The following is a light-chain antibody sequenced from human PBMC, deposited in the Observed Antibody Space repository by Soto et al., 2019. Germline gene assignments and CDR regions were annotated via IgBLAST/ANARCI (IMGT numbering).Light chain of an antibody. CDR3: CSYAGSPFYV. V-gene: IGLV2-23*02. Sequence: QSALTQPASVSGSPGQSITISCTRTSSDVGSYNLVSWYQQHPGKAPKLMIYEVSKRPSGVSNRFSGSKSGNTASLTISGLQAEDEADYYCCSYAGSPFYVFGTGTKLTVL. J-gene: IGLJ1*01. CDR1: SSDVGSYNL. CDR2: EVS.